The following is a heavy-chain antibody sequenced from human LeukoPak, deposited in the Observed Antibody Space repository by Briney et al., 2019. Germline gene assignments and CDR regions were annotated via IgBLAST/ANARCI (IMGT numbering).Heavy chain of an antibody. J-gene: IGHJ5*02. Sequence: ASVKVSCKASGYTFTGYYMHWVRQAPGQGPEWMGWINPNSGVTNYEQRFEGRVTMTRDTSISTAYMELRRLRSDDTAVYYCARDGGSDTVWFDPWGQGTLVIVSS. V-gene: IGHV1-2*02. CDR3: ARDGGSDTVWFDP. D-gene: IGHD5-18*01. CDR1: GYTFTGYY. CDR2: INPNSGVT.